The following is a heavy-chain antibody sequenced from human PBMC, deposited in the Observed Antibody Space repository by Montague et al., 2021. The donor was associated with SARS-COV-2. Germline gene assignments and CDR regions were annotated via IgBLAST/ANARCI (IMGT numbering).Heavy chain of an antibody. CDR2: IEYSANT. J-gene: IGHJ4*02. D-gene: IGHD3-9*01. CDR3: ARHRITIFLGRMFDF. V-gene: IGHV4-39*01. Sequence: SETLSLTCTVSGGSIRSSIYYWGWIRQPPGKGLEWIVSIEYSANTCYYPSVKSRVTISVDTSKNQFSLKLSSVTAADTAVYYCARHRITIFLGRMFDFWGQGALVTVS. CDR1: GGSIRSSIYY.